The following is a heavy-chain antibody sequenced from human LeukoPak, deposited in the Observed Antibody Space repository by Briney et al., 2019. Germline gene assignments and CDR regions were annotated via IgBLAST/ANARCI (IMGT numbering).Heavy chain of an antibody. J-gene: IGHJ1*01. V-gene: IGHV3-9*01. CDR2: ISWNSGSI. CDR3: AKDHSSSWYYFQH. CDR1: GDSISSFY. D-gene: IGHD6-13*01. Sequence: LSLTCTVSGDSISSFYWSWVRHAPGKGLEWVSGISWNSGSIGYADSVKGRFTISRDNAKNSLYLQMNSLRAEDTALYYCAKDHSSSWYYFQHWGQGTLVTASS.